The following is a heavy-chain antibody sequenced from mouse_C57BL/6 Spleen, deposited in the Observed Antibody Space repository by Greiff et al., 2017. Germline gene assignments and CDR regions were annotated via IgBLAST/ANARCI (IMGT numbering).Heavy chain of an antibody. J-gene: IGHJ2*01. CDR3: ARYYDYDVYYFDY. CDR2: INPYNGGT. CDR1: GYTFTDYY. Sequence: VQLQQSGPVLVKPGASVKMSCKASGYTFTDYYMNWVKQSHGKSLEWIGVINPYNGGTSYNQKFKGNATLTVDKSSSTTYMELNSLTSEDSAVYYCARYYDYDVYYFDYWGQGTTLTVSS. D-gene: IGHD2-4*01. V-gene: IGHV1-19*01.